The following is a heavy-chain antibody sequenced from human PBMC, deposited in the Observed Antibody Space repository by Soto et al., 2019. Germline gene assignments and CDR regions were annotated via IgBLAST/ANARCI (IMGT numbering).Heavy chain of an antibody. D-gene: IGHD3-16*01. V-gene: IGHV3-23*01. CDR3: AKDGYWLDVYYDV. CDR1: GIEFSNYA. CDR2: VSASGRSR. J-gene: IGHJ4*02. Sequence: EVQLLESGGGLVQPGGSLRLSCVGSGIEFSNYAMSWVRQAPGRGLEWVSIVSASGRSRYHADSVKGRFTISRDNSKNTLYLHMTNLRAEDTAVYYCAKDGYWLDVYYDVWGQGTPVTVSS.